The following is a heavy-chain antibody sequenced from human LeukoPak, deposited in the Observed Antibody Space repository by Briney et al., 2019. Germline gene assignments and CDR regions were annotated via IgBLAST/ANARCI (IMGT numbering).Heavy chain of an antibody. Sequence: PGGSLRLSCAASGFTFSSYEMNWVRQAPGKGLEWVSYISSSGSTIYYADSVKGRFTISRDNAKNSLFLQMNSLRAEDTAVYYCAPGNLAAAGSDSWGQGTLVTVSS. D-gene: IGHD6-13*01. CDR1: GFTFSSYE. V-gene: IGHV3-48*03. J-gene: IGHJ4*02. CDR3: APGNLAAAGSDS. CDR2: ISSSGSTI.